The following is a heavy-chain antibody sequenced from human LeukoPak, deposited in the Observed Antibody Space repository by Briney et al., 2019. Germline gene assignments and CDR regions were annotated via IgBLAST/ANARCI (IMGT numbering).Heavy chain of an antibody. J-gene: IGHJ4*02. CDR1: GYTFTGYY. V-gene: IGHV1-2*02. Sequence: SVKVSCKASGYTFTGYYMHWVRQAPAQGLEWMGWINPNSGGTNYAQKFQGRVTMTRDTSISTAYMELSRLRSDDTAVYYCARWNYYERYGDYWGQGTLVTVSS. CDR3: ARWNYYERYGDY. CDR2: INPNSGGT. D-gene: IGHD3-22*01.